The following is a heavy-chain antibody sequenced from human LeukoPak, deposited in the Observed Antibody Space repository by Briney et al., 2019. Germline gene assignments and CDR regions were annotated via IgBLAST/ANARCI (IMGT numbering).Heavy chain of an antibody. CDR3: AAEENNWEWFDP. Sequence: GGSLRLSCAASRFTVSGNCMSWVRQAPGKGLEWVSLICNDGRTFYADSVKGRFTISRDSSESTVYLQMNSLRVEDTAVYYCAAEENNWEWFDPWGQGTLVTVSS. CDR1: RFTVSGNC. CDR2: ICNDGRT. V-gene: IGHV3-66*01. J-gene: IGHJ5*02. D-gene: IGHD1-26*01.